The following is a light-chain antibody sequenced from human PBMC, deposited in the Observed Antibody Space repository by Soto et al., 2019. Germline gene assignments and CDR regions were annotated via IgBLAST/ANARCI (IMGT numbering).Light chain of an antibody. Sequence: EIVLTQPPGTLSLSPGERATLSCRASQSVRSNSLAWFQQKPGQAPRRLIYGASSRATGIPARFTGSGAGADFNRTITRLEPEDFAVYCCQQYAGSPRTFGQGTEVGIK. V-gene: IGKV3-20*01. CDR2: GAS. CDR1: QSVRSNS. CDR3: QQYAGSPRT. J-gene: IGKJ1*01.